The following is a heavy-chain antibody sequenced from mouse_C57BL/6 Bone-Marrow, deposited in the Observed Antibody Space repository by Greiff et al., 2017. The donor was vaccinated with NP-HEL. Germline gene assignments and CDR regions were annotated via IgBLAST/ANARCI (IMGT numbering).Heavy chain of an antibody. D-gene: IGHD3-2*02. J-gene: IGHJ2*01. CDR3: TTYSSRYFDY. CDR2: IDPENGDT. V-gene: IGHV14-4*01. Sequence: VQLKQSGAELVRPGASVKLSCTASGFNIKNDYMHWVKQRPEQGLEWIGWIDPENGDTEYASKFQGKATITADTSSNTAYLQLSSLTSEDTAVYYCTTYSSRYFDYWGQGTTLTVSS. CDR1: GFNIKNDY.